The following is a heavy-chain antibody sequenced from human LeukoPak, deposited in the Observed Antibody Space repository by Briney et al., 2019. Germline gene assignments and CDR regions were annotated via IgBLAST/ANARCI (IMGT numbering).Heavy chain of an antibody. V-gene: IGHV1-69*13. CDR1: GGTFSSYA. CDR2: IIPIFGTA. D-gene: IGHD6-13*01. CDR3: ARDRGSSSFAGVWFDP. J-gene: IGHJ5*02. Sequence: SVKVSCKASGGTFSSYAISWVRQAPGQGLEWMGGIIPIFGTANYAQKFQGRVTITADESTSTAYMELSSLRSEDTAVYYCARDRGSSSFAGVWFDPWGQGTLVTVSS.